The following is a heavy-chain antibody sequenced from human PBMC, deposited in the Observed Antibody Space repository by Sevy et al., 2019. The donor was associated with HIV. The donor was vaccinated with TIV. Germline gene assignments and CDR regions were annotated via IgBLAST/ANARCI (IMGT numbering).Heavy chain of an antibody. CDR3: AKGGQWLVRDWFDP. CDR1: GFTLSSYA. D-gene: IGHD6-19*01. Sequence: GGYLRLSCAASGFTLSSYAMHWVRQAQGKGLDWVTVISYDGSNKYYADSVKGRFTISRDNSKNTLYLQMNSLRVEDTAVYYCAKGGQWLVRDWFDPWGQGTLVTVSS. J-gene: IGHJ5*02. CDR2: ISYDGSNK. V-gene: IGHV3-30*18.